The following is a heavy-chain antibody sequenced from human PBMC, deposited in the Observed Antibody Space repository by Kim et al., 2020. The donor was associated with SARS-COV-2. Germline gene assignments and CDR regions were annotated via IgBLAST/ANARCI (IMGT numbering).Heavy chain of an antibody. D-gene: IGHD2-21*02. J-gene: IGHJ5*02. V-gene: IGHV3-48*03. CDR3: AREMPNCGGDCNDL. Sequence: GGSLRLSCAASGFTFSNYEMNWVRQAPGKGLEWISYITSDGTISRYGDSVNGRFTSSRDNTKNSLYLQMNSLRAEDTALYYCAREMPNCGGDCNDLWGQGTLVTVSS. CDR2: ITSDGTIS. CDR1: GFTFSNYE.